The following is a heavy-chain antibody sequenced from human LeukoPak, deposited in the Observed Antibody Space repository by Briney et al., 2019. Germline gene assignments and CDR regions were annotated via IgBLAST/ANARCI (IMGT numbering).Heavy chain of an antibody. CDR1: GFTFSSYA. D-gene: IGHD2-15*01. Sequence: PGGSLRLSCAASGFTFSSYAMSWVRQAPGKGLEWVSAISGSGGGTYYADSVKGRFTISRDNSKNMLFLQMNSLRAEDTTVYYCAKRPSGGRDFDYWGQGTLVTVSS. CDR3: AKRPSGGRDFDY. J-gene: IGHJ4*02. CDR2: ISGSGGGT. V-gene: IGHV3-23*01.